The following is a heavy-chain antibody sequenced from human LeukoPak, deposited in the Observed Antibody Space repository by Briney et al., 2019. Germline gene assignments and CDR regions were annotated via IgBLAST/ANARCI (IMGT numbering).Heavy chain of an antibody. CDR1: GGSISSSSYY. V-gene: IGHV4-39*01. J-gene: IGHJ4*02. CDR2: IYYSGST. D-gene: IGHD3-22*01. CDR3: AREDYYNSGGYYLDY. Sequence: SETLSLTCTVSGGSISSSSYYWGWIRQPPGKGLEWIGSIYYSGSTYYNPSLKSRVTISVDTSKNQFSLKLSSVTAADTAVYFCAREDYYNSGGYYLDYWGQGTLVTVSS.